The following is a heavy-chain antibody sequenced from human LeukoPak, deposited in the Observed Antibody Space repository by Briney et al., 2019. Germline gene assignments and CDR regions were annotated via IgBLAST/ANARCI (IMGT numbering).Heavy chain of an antibody. CDR2: IYYSGST. CDR1: GGSISSYY. J-gene: IGHJ4*02. D-gene: IGHD3-22*01. CDR3: ARGTYDYYDSSGYFLG. Sequence: SETLSLTCTVSGGSISSYYWGWIRQPPGKGLEWIGSIYYSGSTYYNPSLKSRVTISVDTSKNQFSLKLSSVTAADTAVYYCARGTYDYYDSSGYFLGWGQGTLVTVSS. V-gene: IGHV4-39*07.